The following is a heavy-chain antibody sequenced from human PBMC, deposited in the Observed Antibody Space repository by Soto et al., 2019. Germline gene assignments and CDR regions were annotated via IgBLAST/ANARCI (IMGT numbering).Heavy chain of an antibody. CDR3: ATHPGGGGY. CDR1: GFTVSNNY. J-gene: IGHJ4*02. V-gene: IGHV3-53*01. Sequence: EVQLVESGGGLIQPGGSLRLSCAVSGFTVSNNYMSWVRQAPGKGLEGVSVIYSGGYTAYGDSVKGRFTISRDNSKNTPYLQNNTRGPRAPAGFSWATHPGGGGYWGQGTLVTVSS. CDR2: IYSGGYT. D-gene: IGHD3-10*01.